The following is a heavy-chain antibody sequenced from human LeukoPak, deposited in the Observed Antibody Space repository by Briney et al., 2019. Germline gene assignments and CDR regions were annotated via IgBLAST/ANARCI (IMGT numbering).Heavy chain of an antibody. V-gene: IGHV1-18*01. Sequence: VTVSCKASGSTFTNYGFSWVRHAPGQGLEWMGWISTYNGGTNYAQKLQGRVTMTTDTSTSTAYMELRSLGSDDTAVYYCAGRMNSGSYYPSYYFDYWGQGTLVTVSS. J-gene: IGHJ4*02. CDR2: ISTYNGGT. CDR1: GSTFTNYG. CDR3: AGRMNSGSYYPSYYFDY. D-gene: IGHD3-10*01.